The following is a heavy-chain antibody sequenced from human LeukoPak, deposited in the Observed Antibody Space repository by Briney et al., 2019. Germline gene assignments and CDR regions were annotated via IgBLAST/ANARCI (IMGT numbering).Heavy chain of an antibody. V-gene: IGHV4-61*02. Sequence: PSQTLSLTXTVSGGSISSGSYYWGWVRQPAGRGREWIGRIYTSGSTNYNPSRKSRVTISGDTSKTQFSLQLSSVTAADTAVYYCARGNSTIFGVVNPLDYWGQGTLVTVSS. J-gene: IGHJ4*02. CDR2: IYTSGST. CDR3: ARGNSTIFGVVNPLDY. CDR1: GGSISSGSYY. D-gene: IGHD3-3*01.